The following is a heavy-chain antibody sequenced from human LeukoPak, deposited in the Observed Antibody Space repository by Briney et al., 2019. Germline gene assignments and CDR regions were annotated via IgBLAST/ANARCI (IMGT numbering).Heavy chain of an antibody. D-gene: IGHD4-17*01. Sequence: ASVKVSCKASGGTFSSYAISWVRQAPGQGLEWMGGIIPIFGTTNYAHRFQGRVTITADESTSTAYMELNSLKSEDTAVYYCATESDYGYHYYMDVWGKGTTVTISS. CDR3: ATESDYGYHYYMDV. CDR1: GGTFSSYA. J-gene: IGHJ6*03. CDR2: IIPIFGTT. V-gene: IGHV1-69*13.